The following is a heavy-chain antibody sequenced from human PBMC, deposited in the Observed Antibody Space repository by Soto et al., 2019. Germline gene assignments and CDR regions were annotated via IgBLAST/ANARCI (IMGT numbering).Heavy chain of an antibody. CDR1: GYALTELS. D-gene: IGHD3-22*01. CDR2: FDPEDGET. V-gene: IGHV1-24*01. J-gene: IGHJ2*01. Sequence: ASVKVSCKVSGYALTELSMHWVRQAPGKGLEWMGGFDPEDGETIYAQKFQGRVTMTEDTSTDTAYMELSSLRSEDTAVYYCATFYLNYDSSGYPRGGYFDLWGRGTLVTVS. CDR3: ATFYLNYDSSGYPRGGYFDL.